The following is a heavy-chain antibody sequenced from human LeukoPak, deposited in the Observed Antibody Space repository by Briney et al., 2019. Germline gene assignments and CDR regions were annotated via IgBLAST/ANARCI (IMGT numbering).Heavy chain of an antibody. CDR3: ATDRDNSDWQKRFDS. J-gene: IGHJ4*02. CDR1: GFTFSTYW. D-gene: IGHD2-21*02. V-gene: IGHV3-7*01. CDR2: INQDASEI. Sequence: GGSLRLYCAASGFTFSTYWVNWYRQAPGKGMEWVGNINQDASEINYVDSVRGRFTISRDNAKNSLHLQMNSLRAEDTAVYYCATDRDNSDWQKRFDSWGQGTLVTVSS.